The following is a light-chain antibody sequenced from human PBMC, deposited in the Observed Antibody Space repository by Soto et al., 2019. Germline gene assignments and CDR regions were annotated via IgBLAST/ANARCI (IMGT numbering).Light chain of an antibody. CDR1: QSISSW. CDR3: QQYNSYSYT. CDR2: KAS. J-gene: IGKJ2*01. Sequence: DIQMTQSPSTLSASVVDRVTITCRASQSISSWLAWYQQKPGKAPKLLIYKASSLESGVPSRFSGSVSGTEFTLTISSLQPDDFATYYCQQYNSYSYTFGQGTKLQIK. V-gene: IGKV1-5*03.